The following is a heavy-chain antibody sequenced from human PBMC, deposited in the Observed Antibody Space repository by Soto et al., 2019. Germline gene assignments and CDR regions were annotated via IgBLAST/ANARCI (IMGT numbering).Heavy chain of an antibody. D-gene: IGHD3-22*01. Sequence: QVQLHESGPGLVKPSETLSLTCTVSGGSVSSGSYYWSWIRQPPGKGLEHTGYVFYNGTTNYNPSLKSRVTMSVDTSRDQFSLRLSSVTAPDTAFYYCARGVTMITGFDYWGQGSLVTVSS. J-gene: IGHJ4*02. CDR1: GGSVSSGSYY. V-gene: IGHV4-61*01. CDR3: ARGVTMITGFDY. CDR2: VFYNGTT.